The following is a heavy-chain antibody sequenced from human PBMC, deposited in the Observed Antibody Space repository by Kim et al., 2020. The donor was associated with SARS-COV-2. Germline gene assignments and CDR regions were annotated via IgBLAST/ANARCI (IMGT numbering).Heavy chain of an antibody. CDR3: AKMSGSGSYYDFDY. V-gene: IGHV3-23*01. Sequence: GGSLRLSCAASGFTFSSYAMGWVRQAPGKGLDWVSVISGRGDNTYYAGSVKGRFTVSRDNSKSTLFLQMNYLRAEDTAIYYCAKMSGSGSYYDFDYWGQGTLVTVSS. CDR1: GFTFSSYA. CDR2: ISGRGDNT. D-gene: IGHD1-26*01. J-gene: IGHJ4*02.